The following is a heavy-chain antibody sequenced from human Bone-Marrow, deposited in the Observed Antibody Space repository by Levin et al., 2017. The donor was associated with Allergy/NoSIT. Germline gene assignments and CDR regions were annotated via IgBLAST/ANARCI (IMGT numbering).Heavy chain of an antibody. D-gene: IGHD2-2*01. J-gene: IGHJ6*02. CDR1: GFTFSGSA. CDR2: IRSKANSYAT. CDR3: TRFSSRPVYCSSTSCYFLGMDV. Sequence: GGSLRLSCAASGFTFSGSAMHWVRQASGKGLEWVGRIRSKANSYATAYAASVKGRFTISRDDSKNTAYLQMNSLKTEDTAVYYCTRFSSRPVYCSSTSCYFLGMDVWGQGTTVTVSS. V-gene: IGHV3-73*01.